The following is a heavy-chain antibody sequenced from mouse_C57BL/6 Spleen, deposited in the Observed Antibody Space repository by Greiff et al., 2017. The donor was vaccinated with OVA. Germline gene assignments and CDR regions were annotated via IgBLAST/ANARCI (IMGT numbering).Heavy chain of an antibody. J-gene: IGHJ2*01. CDR3: ARSSTIGNSLYFDY. D-gene: IGHD2-14*01. Sequence: VQLQQSGPELVKPGASVKISCKASGYSFTSYYIHWVKQRPGQGLEWIGWIYPGSGNTKYNEKFKGKATLTADTSSSTAYMQLSSLTSEDSAVYYCARSSTIGNSLYFDYWGQGTTLTVSS. CDR1: GYSFTSYY. V-gene: IGHV1-66*01. CDR2: IYPGSGNT.